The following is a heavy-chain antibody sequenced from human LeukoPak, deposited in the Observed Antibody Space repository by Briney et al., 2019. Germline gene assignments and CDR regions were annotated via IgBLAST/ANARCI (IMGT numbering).Heavy chain of an antibody. J-gene: IGHJ4*02. CDR1: GFTFSSHA. CDR3: ARGFYFDY. V-gene: IGHV3-30-3*01. CDR2: ISYDGSNK. Sequence: GGSLRLSCAASGFTFSSHAMHWVRQAPGKGLEWVAVISYDGSNKYYADSVKGRFTISRDNSKNTLYLQMNSLRAEDTAVYYCARGFYFDYWGQGTLVTVSS.